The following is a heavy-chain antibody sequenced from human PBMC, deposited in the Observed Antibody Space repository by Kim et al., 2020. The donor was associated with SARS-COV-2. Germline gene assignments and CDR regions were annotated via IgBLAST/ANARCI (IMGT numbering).Heavy chain of an antibody. D-gene: IGHD3-10*01. CDR2: IYPGDSDT. Sequence: GESLKISCKGSGYSFSSYWIGWVRQMPGKGLEWMGIIYPGDSDTRYSPSFQGQVTISADKSINTAYLQWSSLKASDTAIYYCARAPIFGSGSHSYYGMDVWGQGTTVTVSS. CDR3: ARAPIFGSGSHSYYGMDV. CDR1: GYSFSSYW. J-gene: IGHJ6*02. V-gene: IGHV5-51*01.